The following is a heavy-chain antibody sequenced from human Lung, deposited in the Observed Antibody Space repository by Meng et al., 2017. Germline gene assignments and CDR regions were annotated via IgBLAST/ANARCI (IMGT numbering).Heavy chain of an antibody. CDR3: ARERHSTIIRGVIDF. CDR1: GGAISGSD. J-gene: IGHJ4*02. V-gene: IGHV4-34*01. D-gene: IGHD3-10*01. CDR2: INHGGST. Sequence: QQGGACLWGLSETLSLTGAVDGGAISGSDWSWIRQSPAKGLEWIGKINHGGSTNYNPYLESRVTISVDTTKNQFYLRLTSMTVADTAVYYCARERHSTIIRGVIDFWGQGALVTVSS.